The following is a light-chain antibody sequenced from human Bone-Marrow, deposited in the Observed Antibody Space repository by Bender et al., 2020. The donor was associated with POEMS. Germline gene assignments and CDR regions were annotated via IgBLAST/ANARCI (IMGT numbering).Light chain of an antibody. Sequence: QSVLTQPPSASGTPGQRVTISCSGSSSKFGSYPVNWYQQLPGAAPKLVIFNNSQRPSGVPDRFSGSNSGTSASLAISGLLSDDEADFYCATWDDSLNGWEFGGGTKLTVL. CDR1: SSKFGSYP. CDR2: NNS. CDR3: ATWDDSLNGWE. V-gene: IGLV1-44*01. J-gene: IGLJ3*02.